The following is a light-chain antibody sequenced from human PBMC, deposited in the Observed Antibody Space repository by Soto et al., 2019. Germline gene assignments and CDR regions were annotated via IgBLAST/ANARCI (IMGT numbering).Light chain of an antibody. V-gene: IGKV3-20*01. CDR1: QTVRNNY. CDR2: GAS. CDR3: QQYGSSGT. Sequence: EFVLTQSPCTLSLSPGERATLSCRASQTVRNNYLAWYQQKPGQAPRLLIYGASNRATGIPDRSSGSGSGTDFTLTISRLEPEDFAVYYCQQYGSSGTFGQGTKVDI. J-gene: IGKJ1*01.